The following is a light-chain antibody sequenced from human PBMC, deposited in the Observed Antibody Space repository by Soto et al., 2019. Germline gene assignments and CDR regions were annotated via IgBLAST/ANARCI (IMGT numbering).Light chain of an antibody. CDR2: GAS. Sequence: EIVLTQSPGTLSLSPGERATLSCRASQSVSSSYLAWYQQKPGQAPRLLIYGASSRATGIPDRFSGSGSGTDFTLTISRLEPEDFPVYYCQHYGSSPRAFGQGTKLEIK. CDR1: QSVSSSY. V-gene: IGKV3-20*01. J-gene: IGKJ1*01. CDR3: QHYGSSPRA.